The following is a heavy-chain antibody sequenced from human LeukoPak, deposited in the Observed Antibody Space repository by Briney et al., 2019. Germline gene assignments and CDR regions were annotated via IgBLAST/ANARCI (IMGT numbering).Heavy chain of an antibody. V-gene: IGHV1-69*05. J-gene: IGHJ4*02. CDR2: IIPIFGTA. Sequence: ASVKVSCKASGGTFSSYAISWVRQAPGQGLEWMGGIIPIFGTANYAQKFQGRVTITTDESTSTAYMELSSLRSEDTAVYYCARLIVGATKDRPGKGDDYWGQGTLVTVSS. CDR1: GGTFSSYA. D-gene: IGHD1-26*01. CDR3: ARLIVGATKDRPGKGDDY.